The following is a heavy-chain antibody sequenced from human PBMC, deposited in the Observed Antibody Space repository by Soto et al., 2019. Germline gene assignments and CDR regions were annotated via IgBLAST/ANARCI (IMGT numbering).Heavy chain of an antibody. Sequence: GGSLRLSCSASGFTFSSYAMHWVRQAPWKGLEYVSAISSNGGSTYYADSVKGRFTISRDNSKNTLYLQMNSLRAEDTAVYYCARQNPNWKQPDDYYYGMDVWGQGTTVTVSS. D-gene: IGHD1-1*01. CDR1: GFTFSSYA. CDR3: ARQNPNWKQPDDYYYGMDV. CDR2: ISSNGGST. J-gene: IGHJ6*02. V-gene: IGHV3-64*04.